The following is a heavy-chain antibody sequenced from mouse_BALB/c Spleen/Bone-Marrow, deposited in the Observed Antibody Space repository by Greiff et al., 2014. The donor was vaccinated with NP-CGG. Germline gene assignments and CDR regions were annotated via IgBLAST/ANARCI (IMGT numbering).Heavy chain of an antibody. CDR2: INSGSGGT. Sequence: QVQLQQSGAELVRPGTSMKVSCKGSGYAFTNYLIEWVKQRPGQGLEWIGVINSGSGGTKYNEKFKGKATLTADKSSSTAYMQLSSLTSDDSAVYFCARAITDATDYSGQGPSVSVPS. CDR3: ARAITDATDY. CDR1: GYAFTNYL. D-gene: IGHD2-4*01. V-gene: IGHV1-54*01. J-gene: IGHJ4*01.